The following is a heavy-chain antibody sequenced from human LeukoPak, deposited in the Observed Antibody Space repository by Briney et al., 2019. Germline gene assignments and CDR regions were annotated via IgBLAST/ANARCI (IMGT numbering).Heavy chain of an antibody. CDR2: FSSSGGST. V-gene: IGHV3-23*01. CDR3: AKDRNYYGSGTYNAFDI. CDR1: GFTFSSYA. D-gene: IGHD3-10*01. J-gene: IGHJ3*02. Sequence: QPGGSLRLSCAASGFTFSSYAMSWVRQAPGKGLEWVSSFSSSGGSTYYADSVKGRFTISRDNSKNTLFLQMNSLRAEDTAVYYCAKDRNYYGSGTYNAFDIWGQGTMVTVSS.